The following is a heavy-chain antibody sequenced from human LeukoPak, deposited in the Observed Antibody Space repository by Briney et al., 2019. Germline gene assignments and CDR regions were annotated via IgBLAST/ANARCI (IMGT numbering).Heavy chain of an antibody. CDR1: GYTFTSYG. D-gene: IGHD6-19*01. V-gene: IGHV1-18*01. CDR2: ISAYNGNT. CDR3: ARELSSGWISYYYGMDV. J-gene: IGHJ6*02. Sequence: GASVKVSCKASGYTFTSYGISWVRQAPGQGLEWMGWISAYNGNTNYAQKLQGRVTMTTDTSTSTAYMELRSLRSDDTAVYYCARELSSGWISYYYGMDVWGQGTTVTVSS.